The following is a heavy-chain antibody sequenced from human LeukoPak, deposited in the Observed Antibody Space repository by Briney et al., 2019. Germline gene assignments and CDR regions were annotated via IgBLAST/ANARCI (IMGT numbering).Heavy chain of an antibody. D-gene: IGHD3-22*01. CDR3: AKDMGDSSVVYGMDV. J-gene: IGHJ6*02. V-gene: IGHV3-43*02. Sequence: PGGSLRLSCAASGFTFDDYAMHWVRQAPGKGLEWVSLISGDGGSTYYADSVKGRFTISRDNSKNSLYLQMNSLRTEDTALYYCAKDMGDSSVVYGMDVWGQGTTVTVSS. CDR1: GFTFDDYA. CDR2: ISGDGGST.